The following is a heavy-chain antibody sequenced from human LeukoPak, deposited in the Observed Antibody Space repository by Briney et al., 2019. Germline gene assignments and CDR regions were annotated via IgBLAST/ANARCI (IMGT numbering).Heavy chain of an antibody. CDR2: MNPNSGNT. J-gene: IGHJ4*02. Sequence: SVKVSCKASGYTFTSYDINWVRQATGQGLEWMGWMNPNSGNTGYAQKFQGRVTMTRNTSISTAYMELSSLRSEDTAVYYCARGRKTTATTLVYWGQGTLVTVSS. CDR1: GYTFTSYD. CDR3: ARGRKTTATTLVY. D-gene: IGHD4-17*01. V-gene: IGHV1-8*01.